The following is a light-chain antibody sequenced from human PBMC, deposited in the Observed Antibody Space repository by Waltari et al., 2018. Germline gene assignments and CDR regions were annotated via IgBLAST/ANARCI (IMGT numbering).Light chain of an antibody. J-gene: IGLJ3*02. Sequence: QSALTQPASVSGSPGQSITISCTGTSHHAGSFNHAPWYQQHPGKAPKVIIYEVNNRPSGVSPRFSGSKSGNTAYLTISGVQAEDEADYYCNSYTMTAARMFGGGTRLTVL. CDR3: NSYTMTAARM. CDR1: SHHAGSFNH. V-gene: IGLV2-14*01. CDR2: EVN.